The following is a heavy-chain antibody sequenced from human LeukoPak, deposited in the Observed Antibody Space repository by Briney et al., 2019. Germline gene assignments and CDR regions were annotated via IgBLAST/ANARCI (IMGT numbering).Heavy chain of an antibody. V-gene: IGHV3-21*01. CDR3: AGDAATSNFDY. CDR1: GGSISSYH. J-gene: IGHJ4*02. D-gene: IGHD2-15*01. CDR2: ISSSSSYI. Sequence: ETLSLTCTVSGGSISSYHWTWMRQAPGKGLEWVSSISSSSSYIYYADSVKGRFTISRDNAKNSLYLQMNSLRAEDTAVYYCAGDAATSNFDYWGQGTLVTVSS.